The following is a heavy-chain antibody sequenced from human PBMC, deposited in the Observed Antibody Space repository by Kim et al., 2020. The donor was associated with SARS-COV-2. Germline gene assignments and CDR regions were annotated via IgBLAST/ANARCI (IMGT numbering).Heavy chain of an antibody. Sequence: SETLSLTCSVSGYSITSGYYWGWIRQPPGKGLEWIGSIYHSGTTYHNSSLKSRVTMSVDTSKNQFSLKVNSVTAADTAVYYCARWTGGLTYYFDSWGQGTLVTVSS. D-gene: IGHD5-12*01. J-gene: IGHJ4*02. V-gene: IGHV4-38-2*02. CDR2: IYHSGTT. CDR3: ARWTGGLTYYFDS. CDR1: GYSITSGYY.